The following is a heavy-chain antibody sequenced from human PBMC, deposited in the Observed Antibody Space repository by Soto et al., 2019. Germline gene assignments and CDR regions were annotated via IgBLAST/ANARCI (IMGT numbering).Heavy chain of an antibody. CDR1: GFSLSNARMG. CDR2: IFSNDEK. J-gene: IGHJ6*02. D-gene: IGHD4-17*01. CDR3: ARVDYGDYYYYYYGMDV. V-gene: IGHV2-26*01. Sequence: QVTLKESGPVLVKPTETLTLTCTVSGFSLSNARMGVSWIRQPPGKALEWLAHIFSNDEKSYSKSLKSRLTISKDTSKSQVVLTMTNMDPVDTATYYCARVDYGDYYYYYYGMDVWGQGTTVTVSS.